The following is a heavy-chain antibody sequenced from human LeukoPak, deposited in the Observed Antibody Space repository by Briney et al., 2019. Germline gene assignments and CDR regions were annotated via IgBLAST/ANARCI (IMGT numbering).Heavy chain of an antibody. J-gene: IGHJ4*02. Sequence: ASVKVSCKASGYTFTSYYMHWVRQAPGQGLEWMGIINPSGGSTSYAQKFQGRVTMTRDTSISTAYMELSRLRSDDTAVYYCARYSSWFPNDYWGQGTLVTVSS. CDR2: INPSGGST. V-gene: IGHV1-46*01. CDR1: GYTFTSYY. D-gene: IGHD3-10*01. CDR3: ARYSSWFPNDY.